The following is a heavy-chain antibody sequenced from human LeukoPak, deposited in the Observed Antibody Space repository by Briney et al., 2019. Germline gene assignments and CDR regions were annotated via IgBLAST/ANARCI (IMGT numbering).Heavy chain of an antibody. Sequence: SETLSLTCAVYGGSFSGYYWSWIRQPPGKGLEWIGEINHSGSTNYNPSLKSRVTISVDTSKNQFSLKLSSVTAADTAVYYCARGSPYYDILTGYYRVFDYWGQGTLVTVSS. CDR1: GGSFSGYY. J-gene: IGHJ4*02. CDR2: INHSGST. CDR3: ARGSPYYDILTGYYRVFDY. V-gene: IGHV4-34*01. D-gene: IGHD3-9*01.